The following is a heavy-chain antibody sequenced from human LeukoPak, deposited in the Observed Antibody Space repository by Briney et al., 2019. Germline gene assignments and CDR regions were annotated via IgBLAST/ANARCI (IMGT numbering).Heavy chain of an antibody. J-gene: IGHJ4*02. CDR1: GFIFSSFV. V-gene: IGHV3-23*01. Sequence: PGGSLRLSCNASGFIFSSFVMSWVRQAPGKGLEWVSSISGSGAVTYYADSVKGRFTISRDNSMSTLNLQMNSLSVDDTAVYYCAKDFIGYSTSLYWGQGTLVSVSS. CDR2: ISGSGAVT. CDR3: AKDFIGYSTSLY. D-gene: IGHD6-6*01.